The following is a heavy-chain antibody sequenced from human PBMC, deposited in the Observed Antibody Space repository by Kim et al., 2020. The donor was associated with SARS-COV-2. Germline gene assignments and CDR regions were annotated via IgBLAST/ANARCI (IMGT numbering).Heavy chain of an antibody. CDR1: GYTFTGYY. CDR3: ARDSVGYSYGFGPTDAFDI. Sequence: ASVKVSCKASGYTFTGYYMHWVRQAPGQGLEWMGWINPNSGGTNYAQKFQGRVTMTRDTSISTAYMELSRLRSDDTAVYYCARDSVGYSYGFGPTDAFDIWGQGTMVTVSS. J-gene: IGHJ3*02. V-gene: IGHV1-2*02. CDR2: INPNSGGT. D-gene: IGHD5-18*01.